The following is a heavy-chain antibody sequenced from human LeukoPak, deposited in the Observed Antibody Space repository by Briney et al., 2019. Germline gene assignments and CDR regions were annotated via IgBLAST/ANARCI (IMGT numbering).Heavy chain of an antibody. CDR2: INPSGGST. V-gene: IGHV1-46*01. CDR3: ARAYCGGDCYHRGIDY. Sequence: ASVKVSCTASGYTFTSYYMHWVRQAPGQGLEWMGIINPSGGSTSYAQKFQGRVTMTRDTSTSTVYMELSSLRSEDTAVYYCARAYCGGDCYHRGIDYWGQGTLVTVSS. D-gene: IGHD2-21*02. J-gene: IGHJ4*02. CDR1: GYTFTSYY.